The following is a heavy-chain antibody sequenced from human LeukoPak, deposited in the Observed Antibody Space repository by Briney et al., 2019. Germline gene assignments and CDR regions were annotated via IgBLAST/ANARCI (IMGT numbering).Heavy chain of an antibody. CDR1: GYRFTSYW. CDR3: ARGDDSSGYYPGGYFDY. CDR2: IYPGDSDT. D-gene: IGHD3-22*01. Sequence: GESLKISCKGSGYRFTSYWSGWVRQMPGKGLEWMGIIYPGDSDTRYSPSFQGQVTISADKSITTAYLQWSSLKASDTAMYYCARGDDSSGYYPGGYFDYWGQGTLVTVSS. V-gene: IGHV5-51*01. J-gene: IGHJ4*02.